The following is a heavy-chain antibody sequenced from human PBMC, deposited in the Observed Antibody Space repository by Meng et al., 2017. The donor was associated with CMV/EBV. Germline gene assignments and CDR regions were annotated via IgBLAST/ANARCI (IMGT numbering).Heavy chain of an antibody. D-gene: IGHD6-13*01. CDR2: IIPIFGTA. CDR3: ARDKSSAAGTGYYYYGMDV. V-gene: IGHV1-69*05. CDR1: GYTFTSYA. J-gene: IGHJ6*02. Sequence: SVKVSCKASGYTFTSYAISWVRQAPGQGLEWMGGIIPIFGTANYAQKFQGRVTITTDESTSTAYMELSSLRSEDTAVYYCARDKSSAAGTGYYYYGMDVWGQGTTVTVSS.